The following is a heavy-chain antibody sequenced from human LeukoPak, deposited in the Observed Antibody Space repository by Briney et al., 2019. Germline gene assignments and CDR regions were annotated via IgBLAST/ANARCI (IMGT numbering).Heavy chain of an antibody. J-gene: IGHJ5*02. Sequence: SETLSLTCTLSGGSVSSGSYYWSWIRQPPGKGLEWIGYIYYSWSTNYNPSLKSRVTISVDTSKNQFSLKLSSVTAADTAVYYCARDLITGTVRFDPWGQGTLVTVSS. V-gene: IGHV4-61*01. CDR3: ARDLITGTVRFDP. D-gene: IGHD1-7*01. CDR2: IYYSWST. CDR1: GGSVSSGSYY.